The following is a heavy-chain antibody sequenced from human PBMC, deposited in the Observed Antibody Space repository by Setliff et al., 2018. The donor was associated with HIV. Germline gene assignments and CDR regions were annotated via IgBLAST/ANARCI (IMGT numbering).Heavy chain of an antibody. J-gene: IGHJ3*01. CDR3: ARVQMAYAAFDV. CDR1: DDSIKSDNYY. D-gene: IGHD4-17*01. CDR2: VYITGRI. V-gene: IGHV4-61*02. Sequence: SETLSLTCTVSDDSIKSDNYYWSWVRQPAGKGLEWIGRVYITGRIHYNPSLKSRVSLSIDTSKNQFSLNLRSVTAADTAVYYCARVQMAYAAFDVWGQGTMVTVSS.